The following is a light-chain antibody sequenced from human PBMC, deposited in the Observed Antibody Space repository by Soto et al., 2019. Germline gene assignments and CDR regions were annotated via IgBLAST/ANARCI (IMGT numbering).Light chain of an antibody. V-gene: IGLV2-14*01. Sequence: QSALTQPASVSGSPGQSITISCTGSSSDIGGYNYVSWYQQHPGKAPKLMIYDVSKRPSGVSNRFSGSKSGNTASLTISGLQAEDEADYYCSSFTSSNTGVFGGGTKVTVL. J-gene: IGLJ2*01. CDR2: DVS. CDR3: SSFTSSNTGV. CDR1: SSDIGGYNY.